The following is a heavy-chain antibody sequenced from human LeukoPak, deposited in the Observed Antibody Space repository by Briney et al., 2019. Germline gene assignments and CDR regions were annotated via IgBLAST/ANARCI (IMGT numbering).Heavy chain of an antibody. V-gene: IGHV4-59*01. D-gene: IGHD6-13*01. CDR1: GGSISSYD. Sequence: SETLSLTCTVSGGSISSYDWSWIRQPPGKGLEWIGYIYYSGSTNYNPSLKSRVTISVDTSKNQFSLKLSSVTAADTAVYYCARDAMGSDSSPPDYLGQGTLVTVSS. CDR3: ARDAMGSDSSPPDY. J-gene: IGHJ4*02. CDR2: IYYSGST.